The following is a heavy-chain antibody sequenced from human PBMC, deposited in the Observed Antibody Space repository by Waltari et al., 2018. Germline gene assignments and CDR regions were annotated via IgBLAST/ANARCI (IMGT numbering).Heavy chain of an antibody. CDR2: VIPILGTA. CDR1: GGTFSSYA. J-gene: IGHJ3*02. Sequence: QVQLVQSGAEVKKPGSSVKVSCKASGGTFSSYAISWVRQAPGQGREWMGGVIPILGTANYAQKFKGRVTITTDESTSTAYMELSSLRSEDTAVYYCARPSGNYGSGRRDAFDIWGQGTMVTVSS. D-gene: IGHD3-10*01. CDR3: ARPSGNYGSGRRDAFDI. V-gene: IGHV1-69*05.